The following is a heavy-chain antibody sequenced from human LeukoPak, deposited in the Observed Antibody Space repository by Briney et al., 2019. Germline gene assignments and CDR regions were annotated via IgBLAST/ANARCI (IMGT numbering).Heavy chain of an antibody. CDR1: GYTFTGYY. J-gene: IGHJ6*03. D-gene: IGHD3-22*01. CDR3: ARGARDGIVVVISSYYYYYYMDV. CDR2: MNPNSGNT. V-gene: IGHV1-8*03. Sequence: ASVKVSCKASGYTFTGYYMHWVRQAPGQGLEWMGWMNPNSGNTGYAQKFQGRVTITRNTPISTAYMELSSLRSEDTAVYYCARGARDGIVVVISSYYYYYYMDVWGKGTTVTVSS.